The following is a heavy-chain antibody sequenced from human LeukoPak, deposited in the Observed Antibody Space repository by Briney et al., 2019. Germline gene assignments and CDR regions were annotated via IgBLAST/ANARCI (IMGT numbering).Heavy chain of an antibody. D-gene: IGHD6-13*01. CDR3: AKRAAAGTSYFDY. J-gene: IGHJ4*02. Sequence: QTGGSLSLSCSASGFTFSSYAMSWVRQAPGKGLEWVSAISGSGGSTYYADSVKGRFTISRDNSKNTLYLQMNSLRAEDTAVYYCAKRAAAGTSYFDYWGQGTLVTVSP. CDR1: GFTFSSYA. V-gene: IGHV3-23*01. CDR2: ISGSGGST.